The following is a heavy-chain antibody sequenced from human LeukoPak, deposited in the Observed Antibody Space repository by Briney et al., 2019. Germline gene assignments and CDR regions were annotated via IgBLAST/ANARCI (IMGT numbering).Heavy chain of an antibody. CDR3: ARVITGTNDY. D-gene: IGHD1-7*01. Sequence: GGSLRLSCAASGFMFSSYWMSWVRQAPGKGPEWVANIKEDGSLKNYVDSVKGRFTISRDNAKNSLYLQMNSLRAEDTAVYYCARVITGTNDYWGQGTLVTVSS. CDR2: IKEDGSLK. J-gene: IGHJ4*02. CDR1: GFMFSSYW. V-gene: IGHV3-7*01.